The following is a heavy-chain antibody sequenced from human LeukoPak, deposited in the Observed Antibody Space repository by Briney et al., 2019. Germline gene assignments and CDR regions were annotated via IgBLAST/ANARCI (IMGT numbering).Heavy chain of an antibody. CDR2: ISGNGEST. CDR3: ANLNY. Sequence: GGSLRLSCAASGFTFSNAWMNWVRQAPGKGLEWVSVISGNGESTYNADSVKGRFTISRDNSKNTLYLQMNSLRAEDTAVYYCANLNYWGQGTLVTVSS. V-gene: IGHV3-23*01. CDR1: GFTFSNAW. J-gene: IGHJ4*02.